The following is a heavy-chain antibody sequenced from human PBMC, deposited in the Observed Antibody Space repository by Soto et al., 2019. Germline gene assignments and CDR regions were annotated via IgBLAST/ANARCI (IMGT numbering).Heavy chain of an antibody. CDR2: IYYSGST. V-gene: IGHV4-59*08. D-gene: IGHD6-19*01. Sequence: NPSETLSLTCTVSGGSISSYYWSWIRQPPGKGLEWIGYIYYSGSTNYNPSLKSRVTTSVDTSKNQFSLKLSSVTAADTAVYYCASAYSSGWYSRFDYYYMDVWGKGTTVTVSS. CDR3: ASAYSSGWYSRFDYYYMDV. J-gene: IGHJ6*03. CDR1: GGSISSYY.